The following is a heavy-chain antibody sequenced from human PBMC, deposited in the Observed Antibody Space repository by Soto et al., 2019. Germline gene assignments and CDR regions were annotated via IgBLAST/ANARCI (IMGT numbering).Heavy chain of an antibody. CDR1: GFTFSSYG. J-gene: IGHJ4*02. Sequence: QVQLVESGGGVVQPGRSLRLSCAASGFTFSSYGMHWVRQAPGKGLEWVAVISYDGSNKYYADSVKGRFTISRDNSKNTLYLQMNSLRAEDTAVYYCARGCSGGSCYSAFDYWGQGTLVTVSS. D-gene: IGHD2-15*01. CDR2: ISYDGSNK. V-gene: IGHV3-30*03. CDR3: ARGCSGGSCYSAFDY.